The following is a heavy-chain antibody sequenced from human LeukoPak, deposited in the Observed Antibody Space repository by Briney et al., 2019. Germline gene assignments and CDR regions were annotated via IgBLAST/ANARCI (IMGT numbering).Heavy chain of an antibody. CDR2: IYSGGST. D-gene: IGHD5-12*01. J-gene: IGHJ4*02. CDR3: ARYSGYADY. V-gene: IGHV3-53*01. CDR1: GFTFSSYD. Sequence: GGSLRLSCAASGFTFSSYDMHWVRQAPGKGLKWVSVIYSGGSTYYADSVKGRFTISRDNSKNTLYLQMNSLRAEDTAVYYCARYSGYADYWGQGTLVTVSS.